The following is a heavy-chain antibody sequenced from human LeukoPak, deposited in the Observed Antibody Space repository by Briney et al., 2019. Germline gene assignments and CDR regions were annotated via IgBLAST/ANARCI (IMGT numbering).Heavy chain of an antibody. J-gene: IGHJ4*02. D-gene: IGHD1-1*01. V-gene: IGHV1-2*02. CDR2: INANTGAS. CDR3: ARDLLRRAASGMLDS. Sequence: ASVKVSCKASGYTFTGYYIHWMRQAPGQGLEYMGWINANTGASGSAQKFQGRVTMTRDTSISTAYMELSRLRSDDTAMYYCARDLLRRAASGMLDSWGQGTLVTVSS. CDR1: GYTFTGYY.